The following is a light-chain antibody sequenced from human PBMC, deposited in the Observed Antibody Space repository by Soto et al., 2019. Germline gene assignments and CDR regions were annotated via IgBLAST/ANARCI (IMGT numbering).Light chain of an antibody. CDR2: YVS. CDR3: SSYTSSITLVV. CDR1: SSDVGGYNY. J-gene: IGLJ2*01. Sequence: QSALTQPASVSGSPGQSITISCTGTSSDVGGYNYVSWYQQHPGKAPKLMIYYVSNRPSGVSNRFSGSKSGNTASLTISGLQAEDEADYYCSSYTSSITLVVFGGGTKLTVL. V-gene: IGLV2-14*01.